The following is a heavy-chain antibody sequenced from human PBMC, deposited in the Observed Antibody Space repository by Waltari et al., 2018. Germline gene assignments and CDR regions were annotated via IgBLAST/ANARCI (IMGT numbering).Heavy chain of an antibody. J-gene: IGHJ4*02. CDR3: TTGAQE. V-gene: IGHV3-15*01. CDR2: NKRKNDGGKK. Sequence: EVQLVESGGGLVKPGGSLRLSCAASGFTFSNAWMSWVRQAPGKGLEWVGRNKRKNDGGKKEYAAPGKGRSTNLKDESKNTLYLQKNSLKTEDTGVYYCTTGAQEGGQGTLVTVSS. CDR1: GFTFSNAW.